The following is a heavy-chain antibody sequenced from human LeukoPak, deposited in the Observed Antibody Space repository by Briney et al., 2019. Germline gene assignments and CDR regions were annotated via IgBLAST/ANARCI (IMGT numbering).Heavy chain of an antibody. J-gene: IGHJ3*02. D-gene: IGHD4-11*01. CDR2: ISYAGNNK. CDR3: SRGQHRVTYSDDGFDI. Sequence: GGSLRLSCAASGFTFSSYAMHWVRQAPGKGLEWVAVISYAGNNKYYADSVKGRFTISRDNSKNTLFLQMNSLRPEDTAVYYCSRGQHRVTYSDDGFDIWGQGTMVTVSS. V-gene: IGHV3-30*04. CDR1: GFTFSSYA.